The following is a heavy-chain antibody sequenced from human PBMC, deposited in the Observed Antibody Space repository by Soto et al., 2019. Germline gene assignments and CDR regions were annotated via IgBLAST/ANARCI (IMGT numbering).Heavy chain of an antibody. Sequence: SCKTSGYNFTSHYIHWVRQAPGQRLESMGIIYPRGGSTIYAQKFQGKVTMTRDTSTHTLYMELSSLRSEDTAIYYCARVGYSSTGTTLHFHGLDVWGQGTTVTVSS. CDR2: IYPRGGST. CDR3: ARVGYSSTGTTLHFHGLDV. J-gene: IGHJ6*02. V-gene: IGHV1-46*01. CDR1: GYNFTSHY. D-gene: IGHD3-22*01.